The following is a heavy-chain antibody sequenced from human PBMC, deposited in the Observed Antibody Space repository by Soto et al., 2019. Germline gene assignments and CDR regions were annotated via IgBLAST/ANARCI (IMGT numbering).Heavy chain of an antibody. CDR1: GGPFSEYY. CDR3: ASGRDYTWTF. Sequence: QLQLQQWGAGLLKASETLSLTCAVYGGPFSEYYWSWFRQPPGKGLEWIGEVSHSGSTHSNPSLNSRVTISVDTSKKQYSLKLSSVTAADTAVYYCASGRDYTWTFGGQGTLVTVSS. CDR2: VSHSGST. D-gene: IGHD3-16*01. J-gene: IGHJ4*02. V-gene: IGHV4-34*01.